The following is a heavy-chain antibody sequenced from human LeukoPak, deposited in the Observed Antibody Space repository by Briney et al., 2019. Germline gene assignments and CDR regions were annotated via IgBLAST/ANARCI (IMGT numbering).Heavy chain of an antibody. CDR2: IYYSGST. Sequence: SETLSLTCTVSLGSISSYYWSWIRQPPGKGLEWIGYIYYSGSTNYNPSLKSRVTISVDKSNNQFSLRLNSVTAADTAVYYCARSGVGVSSHDYWGQGTLVTVSS. V-gene: IGHV4-59*01. J-gene: IGHJ4*02. CDR3: ARSGVGVSSHDY. D-gene: IGHD1-26*01. CDR1: LGSISSYY.